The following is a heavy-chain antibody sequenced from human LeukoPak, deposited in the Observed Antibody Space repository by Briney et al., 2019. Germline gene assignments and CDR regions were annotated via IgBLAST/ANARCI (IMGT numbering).Heavy chain of an antibody. CDR2: INHGGST. CDR3: ARGRNYYDNSAYYSLIFDS. J-gene: IGHJ4*02. D-gene: IGHD3-22*01. Sequence: SETLSLTCAVYGGSFSGYYWDWIRQPPGRGLEWIGEINHGGSTNYNPSLKSRVTISVDTSKHQFSLRLTSVTAADTAVYYCARGRNYYDNSAYYSLIFDSWGQGTLVTVSS. V-gene: IGHV4-34*01. CDR1: GGSFSGYY.